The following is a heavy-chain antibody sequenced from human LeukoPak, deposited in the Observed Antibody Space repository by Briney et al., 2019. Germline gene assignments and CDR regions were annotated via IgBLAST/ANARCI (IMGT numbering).Heavy chain of an antibody. CDR1: GGSISSSSYY. Sequence: PSETLSLTCTVSGGSISSSSYYWGWIRQPPGKGLEWIGSIYYSGSTYYNPSLKSRVTISVDTSKNQFSLKLSFVTAADTAVYYCARYMIVAGTSEDAFDIWGQGTMVTVSS. CDR3: ARYMIVAGTSEDAFDI. D-gene: IGHD3-22*01. CDR2: IYYSGST. J-gene: IGHJ3*02. V-gene: IGHV4-39*01.